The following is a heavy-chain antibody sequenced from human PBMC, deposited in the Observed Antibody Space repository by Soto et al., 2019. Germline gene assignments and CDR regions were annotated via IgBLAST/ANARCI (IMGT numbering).Heavy chain of an antibody. Sequence: QVQLVQSGAEEKKPGASVKVSCKASGYTFTSYAMHWVRQAPGQRLEWMGWINAGNGNTKYSQKFQGRVTITRDTSASTGYMELSILRSEDTAVYYCASRGYSYGCDYWGQGTLVTVSS. D-gene: IGHD5-18*01. V-gene: IGHV1-3*05. CDR2: INAGNGNT. CDR3: ASRGYSYGCDY. J-gene: IGHJ4*02. CDR1: GYTFTSYA.